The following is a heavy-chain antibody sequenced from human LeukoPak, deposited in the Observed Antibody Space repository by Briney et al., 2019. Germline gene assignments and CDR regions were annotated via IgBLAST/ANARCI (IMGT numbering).Heavy chain of an antibody. D-gene: IGHD6-13*01. J-gene: IGHJ5*02. V-gene: IGHV3-23*01. CDR1: GFTFSSYA. CDR3: ARGPARIAAAGSNWFDP. CDR2: ISGSGGST. Sequence: GGSLRLSCAASGFTFSSYAMSWVRQAPGKGLEWVSAISGSGGSTYYADSVKGRFTISRDNSKNTLYLQMNSLRAEDTAVYYCARGPARIAAAGSNWFDPWGQGTLVTVSS.